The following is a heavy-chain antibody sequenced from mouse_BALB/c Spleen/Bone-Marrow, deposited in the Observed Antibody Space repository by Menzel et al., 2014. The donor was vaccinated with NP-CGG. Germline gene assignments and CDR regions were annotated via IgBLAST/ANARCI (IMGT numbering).Heavy chain of an antibody. CDR2: IVPANGNT. J-gene: IGHJ2*01. D-gene: IGHD2-2*01. CDR3: ASYVYGYYFDY. Sequence: VQLKHSGAELVKSGASVKLSCTASGFNIKDTYMHWVKQRPEQGLEWIGRIVPANGNTKYDPKFQGKATITADTSSNTAYLQLSSLTSEDTAVYYCASYVYGYYFDYWGQGTTLTVSS. CDR1: GFNIKDTY. V-gene: IGHV14-3*02.